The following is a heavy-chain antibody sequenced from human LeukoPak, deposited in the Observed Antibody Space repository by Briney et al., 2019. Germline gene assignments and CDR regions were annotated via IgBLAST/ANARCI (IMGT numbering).Heavy chain of an antibody. J-gene: IGHJ6*02. Sequence: ASVKVSCKASGYTFTSYAMNWVRQAPGQGLEWMGWTNTNTGNPTYAQGFTGRFVFSLDTSVSTAYLQISSLKAEDTAVYYCARVAGSTALPHYYYGMDVWGQGTTVTVSS. V-gene: IGHV7-4-1*02. D-gene: IGHD4-11*01. CDR3: ARVAGSTALPHYYYGMDV. CDR1: GYTFTSYA. CDR2: TNTNTGNP.